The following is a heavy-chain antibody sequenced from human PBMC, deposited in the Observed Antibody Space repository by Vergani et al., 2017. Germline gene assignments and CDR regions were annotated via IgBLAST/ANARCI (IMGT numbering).Heavy chain of an antibody. CDR1: GGSISSGGYY. Sequence: QVQLQESGPGLMKPSQTLSLTCTVSGGSISSGGYYWSWIRQHPGKGLEWIGYIYYSGSTYYNPSLKSRVTISVDTSKNQFSLKLSSVTAADTAVYYCARVAYCSGGSCYPPRVDYWGQGTLVTVSS. V-gene: IGHV4-31*03. CDR3: ARVAYCSGGSCYPPRVDY. D-gene: IGHD2-15*01. CDR2: IYYSGST. J-gene: IGHJ4*02.